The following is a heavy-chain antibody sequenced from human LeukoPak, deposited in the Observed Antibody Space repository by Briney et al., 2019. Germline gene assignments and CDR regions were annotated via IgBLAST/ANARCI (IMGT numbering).Heavy chain of an antibody. CDR1: GYTFTSYG. D-gene: IGHD2-2*01. Sequence: GASVKVSCKASGYTFTSYGITWVRQAPGQGLEWMGWISAHNGKTNYAQKFQGRVTMTTDTPTSTAYMELRSLRSDDTAVYYCPRGDLVVSAAVRFDPWGQGTLVTVSS. CDR2: ISAHNGKT. CDR3: PRGDLVVSAAVRFDP. J-gene: IGHJ5*02. V-gene: IGHV1-18*01.